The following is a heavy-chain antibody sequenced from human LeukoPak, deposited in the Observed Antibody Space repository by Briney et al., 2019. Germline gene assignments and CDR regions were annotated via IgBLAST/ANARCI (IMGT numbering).Heavy chain of an antibody. J-gene: IGHJ4*02. D-gene: IGHD3-22*01. CDR1: GYTFTGYY. Sequence: ASVKVSCKASGYTFTGYYMHWVRQAPGQGLEWMGWINPNSGGTNYAQKFQGRVTMTRDTSISTAYMELSRLRSDDTAVYYCARDPVYYDSSGYSISQYYFDYWGQGPLVTVSS. CDR3: ARDPVYYDSSGYSISQYYFDY. V-gene: IGHV1-2*02. CDR2: INPNSGGT.